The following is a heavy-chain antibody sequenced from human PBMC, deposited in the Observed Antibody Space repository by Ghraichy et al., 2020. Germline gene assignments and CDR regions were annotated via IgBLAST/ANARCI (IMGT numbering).Heavy chain of an antibody. D-gene: IGHD6-25*01. CDR3: AKSRLGDYYYYGMDV. V-gene: IGHV3-23*01. CDR2: ISGSGGST. J-gene: IGHJ6*02. CDR1: GFTFSSYA. Sequence: GGSLRLSCAASGFTFSSYAMSWVRQAPGKGLEWVSAISGSGGSTYYADSVKGRFTISRDNSKNTLYLQMNSLRAEDTAVYYCAKSRLGDYYYYGMDVWGQGTTVTVSS.